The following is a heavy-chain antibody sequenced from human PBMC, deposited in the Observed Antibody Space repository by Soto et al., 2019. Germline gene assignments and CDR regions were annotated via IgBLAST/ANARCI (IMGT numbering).Heavy chain of an antibody. V-gene: IGHV4-59*01. J-gene: IGHJ5*02. CDR1: GGSISNYY. CDR3: ERDRWFDP. Sequence: SETLSLTCTVSGGSISNYYWSWIRQPPGKGLEWIGYIYYSGSTNYNPSLKSRVTISVDTSKNQFSLKLSSVTAADTAVYYCERDRWFDPWGQGTMGTVSS. CDR2: IYYSGST.